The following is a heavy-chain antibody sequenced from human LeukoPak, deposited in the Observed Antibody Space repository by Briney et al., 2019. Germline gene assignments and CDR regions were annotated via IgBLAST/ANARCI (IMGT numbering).Heavy chain of an antibody. CDR3: VRAFGGYDSQRFYYNMDV. V-gene: IGHV3-23*01. Sequence: GGSLRLSCAASGFTFSSYAMSWVRQAPGKGLEWVSAISGSGGSTYYADSVKGRFTISRDNSKNTLYLQMNSLRAEDTAVYYCVRAFGGYDSQRFYYNMDVWGKGTTVTVSS. CDR1: GFTFSSYA. D-gene: IGHD5-12*01. CDR2: ISGSGGST. J-gene: IGHJ6*03.